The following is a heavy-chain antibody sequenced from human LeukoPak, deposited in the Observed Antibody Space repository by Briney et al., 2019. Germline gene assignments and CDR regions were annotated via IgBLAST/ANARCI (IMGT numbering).Heavy chain of an antibody. CDR3: ARRNYYLDY. V-gene: IGHV3-23*01. Sequence: GGSLRLSCAASGFIFRSYWMSWVRQAPGKGLEWVSTISASGDSTYFADSVKGRFASSKDISMSTLFLQMNSPRAEDTAVYYCARRNYYLDYWGQRTLVTVSS. CDR2: ISASGDST. J-gene: IGHJ4*02. D-gene: IGHD1-14*01. CDR1: GFIFRSYW.